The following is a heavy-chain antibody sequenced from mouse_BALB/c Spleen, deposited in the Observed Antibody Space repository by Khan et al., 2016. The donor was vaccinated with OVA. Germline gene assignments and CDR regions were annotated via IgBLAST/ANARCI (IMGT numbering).Heavy chain of an antibody. V-gene: IGHV1-77*01. CDR1: GYTFTDYY. CDR3: ERRNYFGYTFAY. Sequence: VQLQESGAELARPGASVKLSCKASGYTFTDYYINWVKQRTGQGLEWIGEISPGSGDTYSNEKFKGKATLTADKSSSTVYMQLRSLTAEAYADYLCERRNYFGYTFAYWGQGTLVTVSA. D-gene: IGHD1-2*01. J-gene: IGHJ3*01. CDR2: ISPGSGDT.